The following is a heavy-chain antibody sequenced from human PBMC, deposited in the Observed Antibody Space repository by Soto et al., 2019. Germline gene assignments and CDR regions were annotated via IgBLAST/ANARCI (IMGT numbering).Heavy chain of an antibody. J-gene: IGHJ6*02. D-gene: IGHD2-21*01. Sequence: QVQLVESGGGLVQPGGSLRLSCAASGFTFSTYSMHWVRQAPGKGLEWVAVVASDGSRTYYADSVKGRFTNSRDNSKNPEFMQLNSLSAEETAEYYCARDVWDCGSNSSDFCGMDAWGRGTTVTVSS. CDR3: ARDVWDCGSNSSDFCGMDA. V-gene: IGHV3-30-3*01. CDR1: GFTFSTYS. CDR2: VASDGSRT.